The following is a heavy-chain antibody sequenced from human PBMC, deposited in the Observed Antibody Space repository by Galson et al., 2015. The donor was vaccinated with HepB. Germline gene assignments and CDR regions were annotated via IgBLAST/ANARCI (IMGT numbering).Heavy chain of an antibody. CDR1: GFTFSNYW. CDR3: ARATSCSGGSCYVIDL. J-gene: IGHJ4*02. Sequence: SLRLSCAASGFTFSNYWMHWVRQAPGKGLMWVSRIDFDGSSTKYADSVKGQFTISRDNAKNTLYLEMNSLRVEDTAVYYCARATSCSGGSCYVIDLWGKGTLVTVSS. V-gene: IGHV3-74*01. D-gene: IGHD2-15*01. CDR2: IDFDGSST.